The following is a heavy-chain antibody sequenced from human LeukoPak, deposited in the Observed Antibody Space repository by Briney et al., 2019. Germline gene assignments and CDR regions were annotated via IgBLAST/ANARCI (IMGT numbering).Heavy chain of an antibody. D-gene: IGHD2-2*02. CDR2: ISGSGGST. Sequence: GGSLRLSCAASGFTFSSYAMSWVRQAPGKGLEWVSAISGSGGSTYYADSVKGRFTISRDNSKNTLYLQMNSLRAEGTAVYYCAKDANVVPAAIQIDYWGQGTLVTVSS. J-gene: IGHJ4*02. V-gene: IGHV3-23*01. CDR1: GFTFSSYA. CDR3: AKDANVVPAAIQIDY.